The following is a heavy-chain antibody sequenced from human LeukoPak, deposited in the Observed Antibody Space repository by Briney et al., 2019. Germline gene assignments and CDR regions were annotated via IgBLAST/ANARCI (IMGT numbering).Heavy chain of an antibody. CDR3: ARVLTGYYNFDY. D-gene: IGHD3-9*01. J-gene: IGHJ4*02. Sequence: PGGSLRLSCAASGFTFSSYAMHWVRQAPGKGLEWVAVRSYDGSNKYYADSVKGRFTISRDNSKNTLYLQMNSLRAEDTAVYYCARVLTGYYNFDYWGQGTLVTVSS. CDR1: GFTFSSYA. CDR2: RSYDGSNK. V-gene: IGHV3-30*04.